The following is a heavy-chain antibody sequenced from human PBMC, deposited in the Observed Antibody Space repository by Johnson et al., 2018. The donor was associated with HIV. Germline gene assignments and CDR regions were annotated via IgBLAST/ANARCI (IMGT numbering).Heavy chain of an antibody. V-gene: IGHV3-33*06. CDR3: AKEGITMEVDI. CDR1: GFTFSTYG. Sequence: QVQLVESGGGVVQPGRSLRLSCAASGFTFSTYGMHWVRQAPGKGPEWVAVIWYDGSNKYYADSVKDRFTISRDNSKNTVYLQMNSLRAEDTAVYYCAKEGITMEVDIWGQGTTVTVSS. CDR2: IWYDGSNK. J-gene: IGHJ3*02. D-gene: IGHD3-10*01.